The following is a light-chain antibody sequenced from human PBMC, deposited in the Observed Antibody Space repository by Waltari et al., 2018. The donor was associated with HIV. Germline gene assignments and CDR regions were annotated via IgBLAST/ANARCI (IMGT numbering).Light chain of an antibody. CDR2: TNT. Sequence: QSVLTQPPSASGTPGQRVTISRSGSRSNIGDNTANWYQHLPGTAPKLLIHTNTQRPSGVPDRFSGSKSGTSASLAISGLQSEDEADYYCATWDDSLNGHVVFGGGTKLTVL. J-gene: IGLJ2*01. CDR1: RSNIGDNT. CDR3: ATWDDSLNGHVV. V-gene: IGLV1-44*01.